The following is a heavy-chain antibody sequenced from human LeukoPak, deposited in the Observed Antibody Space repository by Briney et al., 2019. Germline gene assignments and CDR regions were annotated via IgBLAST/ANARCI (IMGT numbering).Heavy chain of an antibody. V-gene: IGHV1-8*03. J-gene: IGHJ6*03. CDR2: MNPNSGNT. Sequence: ASVKVSCKASGYTFTSYDINWVRQATGQRLEWMGWMNPNSGNTGYAQKFQGRVTITRNTSISTAYMELSSLRSEDTAVYYCARRGSIAARRYYYYYMDVWGKGTTVTVSS. CDR1: GYTFTSYD. CDR3: ARRGSIAARRYYYYYMDV. D-gene: IGHD6-6*01.